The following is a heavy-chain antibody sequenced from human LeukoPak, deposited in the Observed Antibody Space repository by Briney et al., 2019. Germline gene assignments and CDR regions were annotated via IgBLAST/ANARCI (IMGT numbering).Heavy chain of an antibody. CDR1: GFTFDDYA. Sequence: GGSLRLSCAASGFTFDDYAMHWVRQAPGKGLEWVSGISWNSGSIGYADSVKGRFTISRDNAKNSLYLQMNSLRAEDTALYYCAKRMFGELLTSGMDVWGQGTTVTVSS. V-gene: IGHV3-9*01. J-gene: IGHJ6*02. CDR2: ISWNSGSI. CDR3: AKRMFGELLTSGMDV. D-gene: IGHD3-10*02.